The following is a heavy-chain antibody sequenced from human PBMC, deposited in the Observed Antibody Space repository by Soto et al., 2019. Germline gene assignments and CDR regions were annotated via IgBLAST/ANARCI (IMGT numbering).Heavy chain of an antibody. D-gene: IGHD6-13*01. J-gene: IGHJ5*02. Sequence: SETLSLTCTISNGSIGSYYWTWIRQPPGKGLEWIGHIYYSGSTNYNPSLKSRLTLSLDASKNQFSLKLASVTAADTAVYYCARVGRLITAAGLLDAWGQGTLVTVSS. CDR2: IYYSGST. V-gene: IGHV4-59*12. CDR3: ARVGRLITAAGLLDA. CDR1: NGSIGSYY.